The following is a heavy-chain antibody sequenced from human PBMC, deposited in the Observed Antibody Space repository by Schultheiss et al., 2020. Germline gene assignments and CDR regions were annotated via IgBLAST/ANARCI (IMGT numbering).Heavy chain of an antibody. CDR3: AREGRYDFSLDRSFDY. CDR2: ISYDGSNK. J-gene: IGHJ4*02. CDR1: GVTFSSYW. D-gene: IGHD3-3*01. V-gene: IGHV3-30*19. Sequence: GGSLRLSCAASGVTFSSYWMHWVRQAPGKGLEWVAVISYDGSNKYYADSVKGRFTISRDNSKNTLYLQMNSLRAEDTAVYYCAREGRYDFSLDRSFDYWGQGTLVTVSS.